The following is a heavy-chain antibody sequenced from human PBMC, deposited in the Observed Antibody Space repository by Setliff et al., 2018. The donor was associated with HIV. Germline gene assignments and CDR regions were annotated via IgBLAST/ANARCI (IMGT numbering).Heavy chain of an antibody. D-gene: IGHD2-2*03. J-gene: IGHJ3*02. CDR3: AKDLDIVVVPAAPDAFDI. CDR2: ISGSGGST. V-gene: IGHV3-23*01. Sequence: LRLSCAASGFTFSSYASGWVRQAPGKGLEWVSAISGSGGSTYYADSVKGRFTISSDNSKNTLYLQMNSLRAEDTAVYYCAKDLDIVVVPAAPDAFDICGQGTMVTVSS. CDR1: GFTFSSYA.